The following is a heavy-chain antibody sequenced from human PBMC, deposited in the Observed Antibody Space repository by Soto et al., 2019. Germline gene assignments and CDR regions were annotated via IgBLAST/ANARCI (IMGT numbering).Heavy chain of an antibody. CDR1: GFSLSTSGMC. D-gene: IGHD5-12*01. V-gene: IGHV2-70*01. Sequence: GSGPTRVNPTQTLTLTCTFSGFSLSTSGMCVSWIRQPPGKALEWLALIDWDDDKYYSTSLKTRLTISKDTSKNQVVLTMTNMDPVDTATYYCARHISGYDYFNKYGMQVWGQGTSVTVSS. J-gene: IGHJ6*02. CDR2: IDWDDDK. CDR3: ARHISGYDYFNKYGMQV.